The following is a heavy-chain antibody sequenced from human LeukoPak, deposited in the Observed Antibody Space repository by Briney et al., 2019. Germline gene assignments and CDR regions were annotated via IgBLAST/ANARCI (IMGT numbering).Heavy chain of an antibody. D-gene: IGHD3-10*01. CDR1: GFPLGNAW. J-gene: IGHJ6*02. V-gene: IGHV3-23*01. CDR2: ISASGDST. CDR3: ARMIRGIHVYYYGMDV. Sequence: GGSLRLSCTVSGFPLGNAWMFWVRQAPGKRLEWVSLISASGDSTYYADSVKGRFTISRDSSKSTLSLQMNSLRAEDTAVYFCARMIRGIHVYYYGMDVWGQGTTVTVS.